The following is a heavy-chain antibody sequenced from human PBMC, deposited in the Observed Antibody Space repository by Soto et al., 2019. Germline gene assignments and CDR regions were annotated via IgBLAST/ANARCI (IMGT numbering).Heavy chain of an antibody. J-gene: IGHJ6*02. D-gene: IGHD6-13*01. CDR2: IYSTGNT. V-gene: IGHV4-39*01. Sequence: SETLSLTCTFHGDSIRSTSYWGWIRQPPGKGLEWIGSIYSTGNTYYNPSLNSQVTISVDTSKNQFSLNLISVTAADTAVYYCRRSSRYSTDVWGQGTTVT. CDR1: GDSIRSTSY. CDR3: RRSSRYSTDV.